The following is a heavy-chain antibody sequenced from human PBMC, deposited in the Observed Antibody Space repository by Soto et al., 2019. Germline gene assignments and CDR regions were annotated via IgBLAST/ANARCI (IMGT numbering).Heavy chain of an antibody. CDR3: ARDSFTMIVVVNDAFDI. CDR2: ISAYNGNT. J-gene: IGHJ3*02. D-gene: IGHD3-22*01. V-gene: IGHV1-18*01. Sequence: ASVKVSCKASGYTFTSYGISWVRQAPGQGLEWMGWISAYNGNTNYAQKLQGRVTITTDTSTSTAYMELRSLRSDDTAVYYCARDSFTMIVVVNDAFDIWGQGTMVTVSS. CDR1: GYTFTSYG.